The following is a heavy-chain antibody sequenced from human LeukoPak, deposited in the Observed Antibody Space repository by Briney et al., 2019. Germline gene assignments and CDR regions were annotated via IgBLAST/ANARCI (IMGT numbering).Heavy chain of an antibody. D-gene: IGHD4-17*01. Sequence: PSETLSLTCTVAGGSISSGSYCWGWIPEPGGKGLELIGRVYTTASTNYNPSLKSRVTISVDTSKNQFSLKLRSVTAADTAVYYCARGYGVYGWGQGTLVTVSS. CDR3: ARGYGVYG. CDR1: GGSISSGSYC. CDR2: VYTTAST. V-gene: IGHV4-61*02. J-gene: IGHJ4*02.